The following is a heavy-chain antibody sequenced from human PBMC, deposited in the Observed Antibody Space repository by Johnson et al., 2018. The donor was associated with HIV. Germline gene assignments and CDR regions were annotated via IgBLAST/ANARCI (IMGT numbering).Heavy chain of an antibody. J-gene: IGHJ3*01. CDR1: GFTFSSYA. CDR2: VSAGGDNT. Sequence: VQLVESGGGLVQPGGSLRLSCAASGFTFSSYAMDWVRQTPGKGLAWVSAVSAGGDNTYYADSLEGRFTISRDNSKNTLYLQMNSLRAEDTAVYYCARSMRGAFDVWGQGTMVTVSS. V-gene: IGHV3-23*04. CDR3: ARSMRGAFDV. D-gene: IGHD3-10*01.